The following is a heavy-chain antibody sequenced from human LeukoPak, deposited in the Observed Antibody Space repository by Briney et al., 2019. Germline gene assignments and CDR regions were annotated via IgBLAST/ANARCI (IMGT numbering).Heavy chain of an antibody. Sequence: GGSLRLSCEASGFTFSSYWMSWVRQAPGKGLEWVANINQDGSKKYYVDSVKGRFTISRDKAKNSLYLQMNSLRAEDTAVYYCAREGCSGGSCSHNWFDPWGQGTLVSVSS. J-gene: IGHJ5*02. CDR1: GFTFSSYW. V-gene: IGHV3-7*01. CDR2: INQDGSKK. D-gene: IGHD2-15*01. CDR3: AREGCSGGSCSHNWFDP.